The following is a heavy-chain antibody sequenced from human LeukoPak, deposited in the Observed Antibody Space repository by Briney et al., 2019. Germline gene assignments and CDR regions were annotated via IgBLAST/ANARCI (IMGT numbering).Heavy chain of an antibody. CDR2: ISWDGGST. D-gene: IGHD3-9*01. Sequence: PGGSLRLSCAASGFTFDDYTMHWVRQAPGKGLEWVSLISWDGGSTYYADSVKGRFTISRDNSKNSLYLQMNSQRTEDTALYYCAKDTGYYDEYYFDYWGQGTLVTVSS. V-gene: IGHV3-43*01. CDR1: GFTFDDYT. CDR3: AKDTGYYDEYYFDY. J-gene: IGHJ4*02.